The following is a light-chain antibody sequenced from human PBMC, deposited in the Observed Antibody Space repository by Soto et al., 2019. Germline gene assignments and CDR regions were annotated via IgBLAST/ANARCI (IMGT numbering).Light chain of an antibody. CDR1: QSVLYSSNNKNY. CDR3: QQYYSPLWT. J-gene: IGKJ2*02. CDR2: WAS. Sequence: DIVMTQSPDSLAASLGERATINCKSSQSVLYSSNNKNYLAWYQQKPGQPPKLLIYWASTRESGVPDRFSGSGSGTDFTLTISSLQAEDVAVYYCQQYYSPLWTFGQGTKLEIK. V-gene: IGKV4-1*01.